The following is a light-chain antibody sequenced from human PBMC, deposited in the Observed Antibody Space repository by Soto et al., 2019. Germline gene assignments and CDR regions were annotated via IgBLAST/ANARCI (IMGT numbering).Light chain of an antibody. CDR2: LVS. V-gene: IGKV2-28*01. Sequence: DIVMTQSPRSLPVTPGEPASISFSSSQSLLQTDGYSYLDWYLQKPGQSPHLLIYLVSNRASGVPDRFSGSGSGTDFTLKINRVEAEDVGVYYCMQSLQTPWTFGQGTKVDIK. CDR1: QSLLQTDGYSY. CDR3: MQSLQTPWT. J-gene: IGKJ1*01.